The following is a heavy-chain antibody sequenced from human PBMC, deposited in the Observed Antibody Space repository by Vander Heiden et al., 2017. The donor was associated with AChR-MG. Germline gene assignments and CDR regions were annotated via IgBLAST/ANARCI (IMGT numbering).Heavy chain of an antibody. CDR3: ARGEVIPAAEDYSYYYGLDV. CDR2: ISSSGTVI. Sequence: DVQLVESAGGLVQPGGSLRLSCAASGFSFNTYELNWVRQTPGKGLEWVSYISSSGTVISYADSVKGRFTISRDNAKSSLNLQMDSLRAEATAVYYCARGEVIPAAEDYSYYYGLDVWGQGTTVTVSS. V-gene: IGHV3-48*03. CDR1: GFSFNTYE. D-gene: IGHD2-2*01. J-gene: IGHJ6*02.